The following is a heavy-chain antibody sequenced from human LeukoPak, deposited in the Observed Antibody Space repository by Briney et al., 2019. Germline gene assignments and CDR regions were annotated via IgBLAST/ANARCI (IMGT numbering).Heavy chain of an antibody. J-gene: IGHJ5*02. Sequence: SGTLSLTCAVSGGSISSSNWWSWVRQPPGKGLEWIGEIYHSGSAYYNPSLQIRVTISVDKSKNQFSLNLSSMTAADTAVYYCARVRAGCSSTSCYLDPWGQGTLVTVSS. D-gene: IGHD2-2*01. CDR1: GGSISSSNW. V-gene: IGHV4-4*02. CDR3: ARVRAGCSSTSCYLDP. CDR2: IYHSGSA.